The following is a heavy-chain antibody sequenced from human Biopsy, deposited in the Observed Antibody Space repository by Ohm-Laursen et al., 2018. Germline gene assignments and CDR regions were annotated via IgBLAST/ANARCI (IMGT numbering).Heavy chain of an antibody. V-gene: IGHV1-8*01. CDR2: MNPNSGNT. CDR3: AREGAFGDTDAYYGLDV. J-gene: IGHJ6*02. Sequence: GSSVKVSCKASGGTFSNYAISWVRQAAGQGPKWMGWMNPNSGNTGFAQKFQGRITMTRSTSITTAYMELTNLRSEDTAVYYCAREGAFGDTDAYYGLDVWGLGTTVTVSS. D-gene: IGHD3-16*01. CDR1: GGTFSNYA.